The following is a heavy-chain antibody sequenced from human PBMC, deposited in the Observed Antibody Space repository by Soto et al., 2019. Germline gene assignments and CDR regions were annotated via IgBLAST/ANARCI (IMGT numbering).Heavy chain of an antibody. CDR3: AKSGYSYGQHDY. V-gene: IGHV3-23*01. CDR2: ITISGGAT. D-gene: IGHD5-18*01. J-gene: IGHJ4*02. CDR1: GFTFTSYA. Sequence: GGSLRLSCAASGFTFTSYAMSWVRQAPGKGLEWVSTITISGGATYHADSVKGRFTISRDNSKNTLYLQMNSLRAEDTAIYYCAKSGYSYGQHDYWGQGTLVTVSS.